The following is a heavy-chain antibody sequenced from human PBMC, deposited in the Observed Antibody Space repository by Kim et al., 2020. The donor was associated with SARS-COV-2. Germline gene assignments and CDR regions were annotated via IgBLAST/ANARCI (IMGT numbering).Heavy chain of an antibody. D-gene: IGHD3-10*01. CDR3: ARDDRSYGSGSEFDY. V-gene: IGHV1-18*01. J-gene: IGHJ4*02. Sequence: QTLQGRVTMTTDTSTSTAYMELRSLRSDDTAVYYCARDDRSYGSGSEFDYWGQGTLVTVSS.